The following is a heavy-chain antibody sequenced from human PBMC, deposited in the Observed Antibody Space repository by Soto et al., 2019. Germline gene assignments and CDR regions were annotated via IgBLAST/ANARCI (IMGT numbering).Heavy chain of an antibody. J-gene: IGHJ4*02. CDR1: GYTFTSYG. CDR2: ISTYNGNT. CDR3: ARYCKEKVGSTLYY. D-gene: IGHD1-26*01. V-gene: IGHV1-18*01. Sequence: ASVKVSCKASGYTFTSYGISWVRQAPGQGLEWMGWISTYNGNTNYAQKLQGRVTMTTDTSTSTAYMELRSLRSDDTAVYYCARYCKEKVGSTLYYWGQGTLVTVSS.